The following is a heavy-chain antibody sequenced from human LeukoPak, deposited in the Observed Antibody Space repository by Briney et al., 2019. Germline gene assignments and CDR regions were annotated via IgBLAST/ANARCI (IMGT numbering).Heavy chain of an antibody. V-gene: IGHV1-18*01. CDR1: GYTFTSYG. Sequence: ASVKVSCKGSGYTFTSYGISWVRQAPGQGLEWMGWISAYNGNTNYAQKLQGRVTMTTDTSTSTAYMELRSLRSDDTAVYYCARDRRAQPLMDPWGQGTLVTVSS. J-gene: IGHJ5*02. D-gene: IGHD6-13*01. CDR2: ISAYNGNT. CDR3: ARDRRAQPLMDP.